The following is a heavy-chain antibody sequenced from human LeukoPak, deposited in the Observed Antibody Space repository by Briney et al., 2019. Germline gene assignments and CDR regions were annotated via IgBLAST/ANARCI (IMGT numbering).Heavy chain of an antibody. J-gene: IGHJ6*02. Sequence: PSETLSLTCTVSGGSISHYYWSWIRQSPGKGLEWIGYIYYSGTTNYNPSLKSRVTMSVDTSRNQFSLQLRSVTAADMAVYYCAREDPQTTVPEGMDVWGQGTTVIVSS. D-gene: IGHD4-17*01. V-gene: IGHV4-59*01. CDR2: IYYSGTT. CDR3: AREDPQTTVPEGMDV. CDR1: GGSISHYY.